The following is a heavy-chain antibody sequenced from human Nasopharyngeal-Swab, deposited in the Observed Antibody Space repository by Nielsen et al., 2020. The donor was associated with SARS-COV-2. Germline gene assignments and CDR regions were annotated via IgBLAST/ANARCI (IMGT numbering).Heavy chain of an antibody. D-gene: IGHD5-18*01. V-gene: IGHV3-73*01. J-gene: IGHJ5*02. CDR2: IRSKANSYAT. CDR3: TRHPAPTAMVDSYWFDP. CDR1: GFIFSGSA. Sequence: GESLKISCAASGFIFSGSAMHWVRQASGKGLEWVGRIRSKANSYATAYAASVKGRFTISRDDSKNTAYLQMNSLKTEDTAVYYCTRHPAPTAMVDSYWFDPWGQGTLVTVSS.